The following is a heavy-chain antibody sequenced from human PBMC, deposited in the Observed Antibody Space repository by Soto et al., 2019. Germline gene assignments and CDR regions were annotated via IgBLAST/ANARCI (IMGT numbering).Heavy chain of an antibody. CDR3: ARGDSTDCSNGVCSFFYNHDMDV. CDR2: INPSGGNT. V-gene: IGHV1-46*01. Sequence: ASVKVSCKASGYTFTNYYMHWVRQAPGQWLEWMGMINPSGGNTRYAQKFRGRVTMTRDTSTSTVYMELSSLRSDDTAIYYCARGDSTDCSNGVCSFFYNHDMDVWGQGTTVTVSS. CDR1: GYTFTNYY. J-gene: IGHJ6*02. D-gene: IGHD2-8*01.